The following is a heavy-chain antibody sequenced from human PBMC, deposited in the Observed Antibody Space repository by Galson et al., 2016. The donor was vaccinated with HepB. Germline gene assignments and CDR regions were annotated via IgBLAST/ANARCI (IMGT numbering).Heavy chain of an antibody. J-gene: IGHJ4*01. CDR3: ARDTGWNNLQY. V-gene: IGHV3-7*01. CDR2: IKEDGSEK. D-gene: IGHD1/OR15-1a*01. CDR1: GFIFSDYW. Sequence: SLRLSCAASGFIFSDYWMTWVRQAPGKGLEWVAIIKEDGSEKYHVESVKGRFSISRDNAMNTLYLQMHSLRAEDTALYYCARDTGWNNLQYWGHGSLVTVSS.